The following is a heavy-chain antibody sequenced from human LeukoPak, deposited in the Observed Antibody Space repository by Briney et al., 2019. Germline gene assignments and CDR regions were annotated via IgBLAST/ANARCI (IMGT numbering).Heavy chain of an antibody. CDR2: VTNSGTT. V-gene: IGHV4-59*11. J-gene: IGHJ4*02. D-gene: IGHD6-13*01. Sequence: SETLSLTCNVSGESISSHYWSWTRQSPGKGLEWIGYVTNSGTTKFNPSLKSRVTISRDTSKNQISLKLSSVTAADTAVYYCARDSYSSSWNKFDYWGQGTLVTVSS. CDR3: ARDSYSSSWNKFDY. CDR1: GESISSHY.